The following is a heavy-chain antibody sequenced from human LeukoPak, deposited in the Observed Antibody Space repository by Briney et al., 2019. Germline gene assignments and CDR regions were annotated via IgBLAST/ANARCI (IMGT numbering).Heavy chain of an antibody. D-gene: IGHD1-7*01. Sequence: ASVKVSCKASGYTFTDYHMHWVRQAPGQGLEWMGWINPHSGGTNYAQKFQGRVTMTRDTSISTAYMELSRLSSDDTAVYYCAREGVMELAVSFDPWGQGTLVTVSS. CDR2: INPHSGGT. CDR1: GYTFTDYH. J-gene: IGHJ5*02. CDR3: AREGVMELAVSFDP. V-gene: IGHV1-2*02.